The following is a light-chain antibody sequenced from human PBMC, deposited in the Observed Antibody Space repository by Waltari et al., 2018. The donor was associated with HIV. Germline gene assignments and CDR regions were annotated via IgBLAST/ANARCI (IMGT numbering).Light chain of an antibody. Sequence: QSVLTQPPSASATPGQRVTSSCSGSSPNLGTYYVYWYQPLPGATPKVLIFRNNRRPSGVPDRFSGSKSGTSASLAISGLRSEDEADYYCATWDDSLSGVVFGGGTKLTVL. CDR1: SPNLGTYY. V-gene: IGLV1-47*01. CDR3: ATWDDSLSGVV. CDR2: RNN. J-gene: IGLJ2*01.